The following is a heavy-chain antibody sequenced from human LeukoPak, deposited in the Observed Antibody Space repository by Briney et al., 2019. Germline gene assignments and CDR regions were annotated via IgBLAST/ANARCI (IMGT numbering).Heavy chain of an antibody. J-gene: IGHJ4*02. CDR2: SYRTGIT. V-gene: IGHV4-59*01. Sequence: SETLSLTCTVSGAITTYYWSWIRQPPGKGLEWIGYSYRTGITNYNPSLNSRVTISVDTSKRQFSLKLSSATAADTAVYYCASTFSYGYFDFWGQGTLVTVFS. CDR1: GAITTYY. CDR3: ASTFSYGYFDF. D-gene: IGHD3-16*01.